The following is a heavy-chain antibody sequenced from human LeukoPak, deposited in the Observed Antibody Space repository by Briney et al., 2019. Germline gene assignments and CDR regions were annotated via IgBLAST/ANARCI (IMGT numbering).Heavy chain of an antibody. CDR3: ARDYGDYDPPDY. D-gene: IGHD4-17*01. V-gene: IGHV3-33*01. Sequence: GGSLRLSCAASGFTFSSYGMHWVRQAPGKGLEWVAVIWYDGSNKYYADSVKGRFTISRDKSKNTLYLQMNSLRAEDTAVYYCARDYGDYDPPDYWGQGTLVTVSS. J-gene: IGHJ4*02. CDR2: IWYDGSNK. CDR1: GFTFSSYG.